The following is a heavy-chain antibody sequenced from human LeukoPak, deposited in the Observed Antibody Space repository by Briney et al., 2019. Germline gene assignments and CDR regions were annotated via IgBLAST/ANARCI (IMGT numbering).Heavy chain of an antibody. Sequence: SGGSLRLSCAASGFTFSSYWMSWVRQAPGKGLEWVANIKQDGSEKYYVDSVKGRFTISRDNAKNSLYLQMNNLRAEDAAVYYCARGIGYFDWLLFSWGQGTLLTVSS. CDR1: GFTFSSYW. CDR2: IKQDGSEK. D-gene: IGHD3-9*01. V-gene: IGHV3-7*01. J-gene: IGHJ5*02. CDR3: ARGIGYFDWLLFS.